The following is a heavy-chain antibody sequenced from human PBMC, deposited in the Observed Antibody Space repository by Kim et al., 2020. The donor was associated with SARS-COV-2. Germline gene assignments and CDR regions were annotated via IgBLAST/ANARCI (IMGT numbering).Heavy chain of an antibody. Sequence: KGRFTISRDNAKNSLYLQMNSLRAEDTAVYYCARDNRPSNYYDSSGYYEYWGQGTLVTVSS. V-gene: IGHV3-11*06. D-gene: IGHD3-22*01. CDR3: ARDNRPSNYYDSSGYYEY. J-gene: IGHJ4*02.